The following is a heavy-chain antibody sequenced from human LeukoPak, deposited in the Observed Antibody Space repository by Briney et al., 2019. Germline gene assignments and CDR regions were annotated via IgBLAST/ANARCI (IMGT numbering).Heavy chain of an antibody. CDR3: ARDEHYSNYESDNFDY. CDR2: ISSSGSTI. CDR1: GIIFSSYS. J-gene: IGHJ4*02. V-gene: IGHV3-48*01. D-gene: IGHD4-11*01. Sequence: GGSLRLSCAVSGIIFSSYSMNWVRQAPGKGLEWVSYISSSGSTIYYADSVKGRFTISRDNAKNSLYLQMNSLRAEDTAVYYCARDEHYSNYESDNFDYWGQGTLVTVSS.